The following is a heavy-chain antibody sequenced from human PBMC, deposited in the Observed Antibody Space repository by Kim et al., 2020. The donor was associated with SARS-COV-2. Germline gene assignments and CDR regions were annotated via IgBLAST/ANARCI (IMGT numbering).Heavy chain of an antibody. CDR1: GFTFSSYA. J-gene: IGHJ4*02. CDR3: ARASAQGLVETFFDS. CDR2: ISYDGSNK. D-gene: IGHD6-19*01. V-gene: IGHV3-30*04. Sequence: GGSLRLSCAASGFTFSSYAMHWVRQAPGKGLEWVAVISYDGSNKYYADSVKGRFTISRDNTKNTLYLQMNSLRPEDTAVYYCARASAQGLVETFFDSSGQRALFTLSP.